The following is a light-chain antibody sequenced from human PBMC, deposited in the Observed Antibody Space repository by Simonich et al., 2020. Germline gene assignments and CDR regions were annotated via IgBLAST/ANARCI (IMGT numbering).Light chain of an antibody. Sequence: QSALTQPPSVSGSPGQSVTISCTGTSSAVGSYNYVSWYHQHPGKAPKLMIYDVSNRPSGVSNRFSGSKSGNTASLTISGLQAEDEADYYCSSYTSSSTWVFGGGTKLTVL. CDR2: DVS. V-gene: IGLV2-14*03. CDR1: SSAVGSYNY. CDR3: SSYTSSSTWV. J-gene: IGLJ3*02.